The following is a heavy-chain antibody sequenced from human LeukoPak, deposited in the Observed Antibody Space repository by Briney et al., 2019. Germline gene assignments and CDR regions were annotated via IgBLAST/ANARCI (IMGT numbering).Heavy chain of an antibody. V-gene: IGHV3-53*04. CDR1: GFTVSSNY. J-gene: IGHJ3*01. D-gene: IGHD3-16*01. Sequence: GGSLILSCAVSGFTVSSNYMSWVRQAPGMGLEWVSIIYSGGDTYYADSVMGRFTISRHISENTVYLQMNSLRAEDTAVYYCARDWGTVWGQGTMVTVSS. CDR3: ARDWGTV. CDR2: IYSGGDT.